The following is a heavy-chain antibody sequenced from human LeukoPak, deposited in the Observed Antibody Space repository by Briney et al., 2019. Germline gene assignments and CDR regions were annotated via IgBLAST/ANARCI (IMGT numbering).Heavy chain of an antibody. J-gene: IGHJ3*01. CDR3: AKDSAVSGSYPDASDV. Sequence: GGSLRLSCAASGFTFSSYAMSWFRQAPGKGLEWVAFIRSDGSNEYYIDSVKGRFTLSRDNSKNTPYLQMNSLRAEDTAVYYCAKDSAVSGSYPDASDVWGQGTMVNVSS. D-gene: IGHD1-26*01. CDR2: IRSDGSNE. CDR1: GFTFSSYA. V-gene: IGHV3-30*02.